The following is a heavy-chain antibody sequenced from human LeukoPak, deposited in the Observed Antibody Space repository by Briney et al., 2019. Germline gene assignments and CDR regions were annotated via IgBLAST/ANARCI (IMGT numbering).Heavy chain of an antibody. Sequence: SVKVSCKASGGTFISYAISWVRQAPGQGLEWMGGIIPIFGTANYAQKFQGRVTITADESTSTAYMELSSLRSEDTAVYYCARDQGGYSYGYGNWFDPWGQGTLVTVSS. CDR2: IIPIFGTA. CDR1: GGTFISYA. V-gene: IGHV1-69*13. J-gene: IGHJ5*02. D-gene: IGHD5-18*01. CDR3: ARDQGGYSYGYGNWFDP.